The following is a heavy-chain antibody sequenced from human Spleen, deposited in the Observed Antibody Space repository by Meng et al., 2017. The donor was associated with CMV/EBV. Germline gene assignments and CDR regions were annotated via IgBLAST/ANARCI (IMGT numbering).Heavy chain of an antibody. CDR2: INHGGST. J-gene: IGHJ6*02. Sequence: SETLSLTCAVYGGSFSGYYWSWIRQPPGKGLEWIGEINHGGSTNYNPSLKSRITISVDTSKNQFSLSLRSVTSADTAVYYCARDGKTSWSYFYGMDVWGQGTTVTVSS. CDR3: ARDGKTSWSYFYGMDV. D-gene: IGHD2-2*01. CDR1: GGSFSGYY. V-gene: IGHV4-34*01.